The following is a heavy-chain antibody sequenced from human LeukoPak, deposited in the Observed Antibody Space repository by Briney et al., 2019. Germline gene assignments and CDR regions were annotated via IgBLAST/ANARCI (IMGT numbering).Heavy chain of an antibody. CDR2: ISGSGGST. CDR3: AKDGPSPALEWLEEPTLYFDY. CDR1: GFTFSSYA. Sequence: GGSLRLSCAASGFTFSSYAMSWVRQAPGKGLEWVSAISGSGGSTYYADSVKGRFTISRDNSKNTLYLQMNSLRAEDTAVYYCAKDGPSPALEWLEEPTLYFDYWGQGTLVTVSS. J-gene: IGHJ4*02. V-gene: IGHV3-23*01. D-gene: IGHD3-3*01.